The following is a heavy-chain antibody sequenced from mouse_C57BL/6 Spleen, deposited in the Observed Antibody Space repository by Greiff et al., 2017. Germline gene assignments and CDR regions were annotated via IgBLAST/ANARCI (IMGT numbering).Heavy chain of an antibody. V-gene: IGHV1-53*01. CDR2: INPSNGGT. Sequence: QVQLQQPGTELVKPGASVKLSCKASGYTFTSYWMHWVKQRPGQGLEWIGNINPSNGGTNYNEKFKSKATLTVDKSSSTAYMQLSSLTSEDCAVYYCARKDYYGSSPYWYFDVWGTGTTVTVSS. CDR3: ARKDYYGSSPYWYFDV. CDR1: GYTFTSYW. J-gene: IGHJ1*03. D-gene: IGHD1-1*01.